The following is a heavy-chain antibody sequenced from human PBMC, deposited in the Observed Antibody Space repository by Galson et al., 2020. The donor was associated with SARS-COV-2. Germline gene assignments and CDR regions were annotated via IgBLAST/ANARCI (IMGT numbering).Heavy chain of an antibody. J-gene: IGHJ3*02. D-gene: IGHD3-3*01. CDR2: IRYDGNNK. CDR3: AKDNDFWTGLGAVDM. V-gene: IGHV3-30*02. Sequence: GGSLRLSCAASGFTFSNSGMHWVRQAPGTGLEWVAFIRYDGNNKYYVDSVKGRFTISRDNSKNTLYLLMSSLRIEDTAVYYCAKDNDFWTGLGAVDMWGQGTPVTVSS. CDR1: GFTFSNSG.